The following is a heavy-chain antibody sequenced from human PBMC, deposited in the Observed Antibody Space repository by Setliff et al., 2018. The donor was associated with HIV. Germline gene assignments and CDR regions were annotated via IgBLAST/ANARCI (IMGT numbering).Heavy chain of an antibody. CDR2: IYHSGST. Sequence: SETLSLTCAVSGCSISSGFYWGWIRQPPGKGLEWIGSIYHSGSTYYNPSLRSRVTISVDTSKNQFSLKLSSVTAADTAIYYCARDAPTVYANGWFDPWGQGTLVPSPQ. D-gene: IGHD2-8*01. CDR1: GCSISSGFY. V-gene: IGHV4-38-2*02. CDR3: ARDAPTVYANGWFDP. J-gene: IGHJ5*02.